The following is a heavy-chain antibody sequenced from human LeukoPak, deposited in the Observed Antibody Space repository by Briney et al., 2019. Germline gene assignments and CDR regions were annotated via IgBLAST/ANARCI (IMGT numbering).Heavy chain of an antibody. CDR1: GYTFTTYY. V-gene: IGHV1-2*02. Sequence: ASVKVSCKATGYTFTTYYMQWVRQAPGQGLEWMGWIHPNSGDTNYAQKFQGRVTVTRDTSISTSYMELNRLTSDDTAVYYCARGVSGFGPICGIEYFYYYMDVWGKGTTVTVSS. D-gene: IGHD6-19*01. J-gene: IGHJ6*03. CDR2: IHPNSGDT. CDR3: ARGVSGFGPICGIEYFYYYMDV.